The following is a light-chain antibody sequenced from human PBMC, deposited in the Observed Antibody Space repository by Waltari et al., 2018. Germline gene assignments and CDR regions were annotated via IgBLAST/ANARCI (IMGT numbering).Light chain of an antibody. V-gene: IGLV3-1*01. CDR2: QDR. Sequence: CWYQQKPGQSPVLGMFQDRKRHSGITERFSGSNSGNTATLTISGTQAMDEADYYCQAWDSSTVVFGGGTKLTVL. J-gene: IGLJ2*01. CDR3: QAWDSSTVV.